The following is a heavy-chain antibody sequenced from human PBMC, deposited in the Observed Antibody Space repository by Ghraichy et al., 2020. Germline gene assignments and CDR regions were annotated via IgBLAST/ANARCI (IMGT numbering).Heavy chain of an antibody. V-gene: IGHV3-23*01. D-gene: IGHD3-10*01. CDR2: ITGSGDSA. CDR1: GFTFSDYA. Sequence: GGSLRLSCAASGFTFSDYAMSWVRQAPGKGLEWVSAITGSGDSASYADSVKGRFTISRDNSKNTLYLQMNSLGAEDTALYFCAKEVRGVIDYFDYWGQGTLVTVSS. J-gene: IGHJ4*02. CDR3: AKEVRGVIDYFDY.